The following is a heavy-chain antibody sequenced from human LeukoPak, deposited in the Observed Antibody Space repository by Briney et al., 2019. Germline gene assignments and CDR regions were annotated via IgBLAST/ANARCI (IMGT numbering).Heavy chain of an antibody. D-gene: IGHD3-9*01. CDR3: ASNLLTGYLKGNYFDY. Sequence: SVKVSCKASGGTFSSYAISWARQAPGQGLEWMGGIIPIFGTANYAQKFQGRVTVTADKSTSTAYMELSSLRSEDTAVYYCASNLLTGYLKGNYFDYWGQGTLVTVSS. V-gene: IGHV1-69*06. CDR1: GGTFSSYA. CDR2: IIPIFGTA. J-gene: IGHJ4*02.